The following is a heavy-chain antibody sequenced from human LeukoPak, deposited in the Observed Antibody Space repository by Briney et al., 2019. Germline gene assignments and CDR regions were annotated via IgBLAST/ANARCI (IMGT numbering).Heavy chain of an antibody. CDR3: AREDSSGWQEGDAFDI. J-gene: IGHJ3*02. CDR1: GGSFSGYY. V-gene: IGHV4-34*01. D-gene: IGHD6-19*01. CDR2: INHSGST. Sequence: SETLSLTCAVYGGSFSGYYWSWIRQPPGKGLEWIGEINHSGSTNYNPSLKSRVTISVDTSKNQFSLQLNSVTPEDTAVYYCAREDSSGWQEGDAFDIWGQGTMVTVSS.